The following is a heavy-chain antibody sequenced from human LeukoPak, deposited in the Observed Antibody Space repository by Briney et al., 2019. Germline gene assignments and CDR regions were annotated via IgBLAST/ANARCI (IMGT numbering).Heavy chain of an antibody. Sequence: PGGSLRLSCAASGFTFSHYWMSWVRQAPGKGLEWVANIKQDGSEKYYVDSVKGRFTISGDNAKNSLYLQMNSLRAEDTALYYCATHRGYSYGTAEDFDYWGQGTLVTVSS. J-gene: IGHJ4*02. V-gene: IGHV3-7*01. CDR2: IKQDGSEK. CDR1: GFTFSHYW. D-gene: IGHD5-18*01. CDR3: ATHRGYSYGTAEDFDY.